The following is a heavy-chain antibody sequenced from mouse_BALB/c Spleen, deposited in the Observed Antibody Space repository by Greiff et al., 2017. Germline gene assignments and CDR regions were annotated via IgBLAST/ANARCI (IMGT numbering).Heavy chain of an antibody. CDR2: ISSGGSYT. CDR1: GFTFSSYA. Sequence: EVQVVESGGGLVKPGGSLKLSCAASGFTFSSYAMSWVRQSPEKRLEWVAEISSGGSYTYYPDTVTGRFTISRDNAKNTLYLEMSSLRSEDTAMYYCARDRTTATTFYAMDYWGQGTSVTVSS. CDR3: ARDRTTATTFYAMDY. V-gene: IGHV5-9-4*01. J-gene: IGHJ4*01. D-gene: IGHD1-2*01.